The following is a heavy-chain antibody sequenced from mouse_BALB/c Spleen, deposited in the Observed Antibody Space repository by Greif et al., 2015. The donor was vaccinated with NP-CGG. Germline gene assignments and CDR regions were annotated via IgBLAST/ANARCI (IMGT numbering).Heavy chain of an antibody. CDR3: AIYDDYYFDY. CDR1: GYTFTSYW. V-gene: IGHV1-7*01. Sequence: VQVVESGAERAKPGASVKMSCKASGYTFTSYWMHWVKQRPGQGLEWIGYINPSTGYTEYNQKFKDKATLTADKSSSTAYMQLSSLTSEDSAVYYCAIYDDYYFDYWGQGTTLTVSS. J-gene: IGHJ2*01. CDR2: INPSTGYT. D-gene: IGHD2-3*01.